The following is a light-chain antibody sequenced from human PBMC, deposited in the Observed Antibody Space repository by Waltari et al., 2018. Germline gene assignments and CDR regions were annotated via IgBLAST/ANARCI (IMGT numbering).Light chain of an antibody. J-gene: IGLJ2*01. V-gene: IGLV2-14*03. CDR2: DVA. CDR1: RSDVEGFNF. CDR3: SSYTSVNTR. Sequence: QSALTQPASMSGSPGQSITISCTGTRSDVEGFNFVSWYQQYPGKAPKLIIYDVANRPSGVSHRFSGSRSDNTASLTISGLQAEDEADYYCSSYTSVNTRFGGGTKLTVL.